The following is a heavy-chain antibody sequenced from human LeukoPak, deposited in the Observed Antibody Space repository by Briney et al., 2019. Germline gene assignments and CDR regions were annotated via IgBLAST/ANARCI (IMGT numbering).Heavy chain of an antibody. V-gene: IGHV1-69*13. J-gene: IGHJ4*02. CDR2: IIPIFGTA. D-gene: IGHD6-6*01. CDR1: GGTFSSYA. CDR3: AGLAARQNYYFDY. Sequence: SVKVSCKASGGTFSSYAISWVRQAPGQGLEWMGGIIPIFGTANYAQKFQGRVTITADESTSTAYMELSSLRSEDTAVYYCAGLAARQNYYFDYWGQGTLVTVSS.